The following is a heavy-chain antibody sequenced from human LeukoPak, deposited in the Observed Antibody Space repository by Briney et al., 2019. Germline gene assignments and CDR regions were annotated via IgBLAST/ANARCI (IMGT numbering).Heavy chain of an antibody. D-gene: IGHD6-19*01. J-gene: IGHJ6*02. Sequence: ASVKVSCKASGYTFTSYGISWVRQPPGQGLEWMGWISAYNGNTNYAQKLQGRVTMTTDTSTTTAYMELRSLRSDDKAVYYCARDHSGGWSYYYYYGMDVWGQGTTVTVSS. CDR3: ARDHSGGWSYYYYYGMDV. V-gene: IGHV1-18*01. CDR2: ISAYNGNT. CDR1: GYTFTSYG.